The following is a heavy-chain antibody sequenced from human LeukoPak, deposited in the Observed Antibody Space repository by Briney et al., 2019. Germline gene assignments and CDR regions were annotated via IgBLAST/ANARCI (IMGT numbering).Heavy chain of an antibody. Sequence: GGSLRLSCTASGFTFSNHGMHWVRQAPGKGLEWVAFVRYDGNEKHYAEAVRGRFTVTRDNSKNTLYLQMNSLRPEDTAVYYCAKDPMDDYGDHVGHWGQGTLVTVSS. CDR3: AKDPMDDYGDHVGH. CDR2: VRYDGNEK. J-gene: IGHJ5*02. CDR1: GFTFSNHG. V-gene: IGHV3-30*02. D-gene: IGHD4-17*01.